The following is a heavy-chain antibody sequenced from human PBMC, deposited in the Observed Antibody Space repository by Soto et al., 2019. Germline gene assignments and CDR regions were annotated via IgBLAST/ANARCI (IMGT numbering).Heavy chain of an antibody. D-gene: IGHD3-22*01. V-gene: IGHV3-23*01. J-gene: IGHJ4*02. Sequence: GGSLRLCFTASGFTASGFTFTSCAMSWVRQVPXKGLEWLFGICANGRNALYADSVKARFPISRDRSKHTRYMQLDSLRVEDKAIYFCAKDLSSLGWLALGAPFDSWGQGALVTVSS. CDR2: ICANGRNA. CDR1: GFTFTSCA. CDR3: AKDLSSLGWLALGAPFDS.